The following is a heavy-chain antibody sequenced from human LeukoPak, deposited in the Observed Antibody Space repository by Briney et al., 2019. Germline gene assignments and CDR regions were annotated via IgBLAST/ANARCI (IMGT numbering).Heavy chain of an antibody. CDR2: ISSSSSYR. D-gene: IGHD4-17*01. Sequence: PGGSLRLSCAASGFTFSSYTMNWVRQAPGKGLEWVSSISSSSSYRYYADSVKGRFTSSRDNAKNSVCLQMNSLRAEDTAVYYCARQTGTTVAFDIWGQGTMVTVSS. J-gene: IGHJ3*02. CDR3: ARQTGTTVAFDI. CDR1: GFTFSSYT. V-gene: IGHV3-21*01.